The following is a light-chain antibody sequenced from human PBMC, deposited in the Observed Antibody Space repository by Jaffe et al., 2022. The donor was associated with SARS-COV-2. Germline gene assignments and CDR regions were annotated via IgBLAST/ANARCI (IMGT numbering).Light chain of an antibody. V-gene: IGLV1-47*01. J-gene: IGLJ1*01. CDR1: SSNIGSNY. CDR3: ATWDDSLSGFHV. Sequence: QSVLTQPPSASGTPGQRVTISCSGSSSNIGSNYVYWYQQFPGTAPKLLIYKNNQRPSGVPDRFSGSNSGTSASLAIRGLRSEDEADYYCATWDDSLSGFHVFGTGTKVTVL. CDR2: KNN.